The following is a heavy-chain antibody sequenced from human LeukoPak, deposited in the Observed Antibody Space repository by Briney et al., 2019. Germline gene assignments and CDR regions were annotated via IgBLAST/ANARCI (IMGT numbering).Heavy chain of an antibody. CDR1: GFTFSSYG. CDR2: IWYDGSNK. CDR3: ARDIAAAGTVDY. V-gene: IGHV3-30*02. J-gene: IGHJ4*02. Sequence: GGSLRLSCAASGFTFSSYGMNWVRQAPGKGLEWVAIIWYDGSNKYYADSVKGRFTISRDNSKNTLYLQMNSLRAEDTAVYYCARDIAAAGTVDYWGQGTLVTVSS. D-gene: IGHD6-13*01.